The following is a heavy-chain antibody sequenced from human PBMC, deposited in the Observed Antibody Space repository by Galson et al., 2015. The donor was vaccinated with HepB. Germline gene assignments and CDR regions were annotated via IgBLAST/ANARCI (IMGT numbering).Heavy chain of an antibody. CDR2: ISYDGSNK. CDR3: AREVVGASGHYQNDY. D-gene: IGHD1-26*01. J-gene: IGHJ4*02. Sequence: SLRLSCAASGFTFSSYAMHWVRQAPGKGLEWVAVISYDGSNKYYAGSVKGRFTISRDNSKNTLYLQMNNLRPEDTAVYFCAREVVGASGHYQNDYWGQGTLVTVSS. V-gene: IGHV3-30*04. CDR1: GFTFSSYA.